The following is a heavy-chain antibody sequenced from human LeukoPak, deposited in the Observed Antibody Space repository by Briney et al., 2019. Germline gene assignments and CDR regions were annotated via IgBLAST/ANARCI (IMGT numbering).Heavy chain of an antibody. D-gene: IGHD3-10*01. CDR2: ISGSGGST. CDR3: AKAGTMVRGVIFRFDY. V-gene: IGHV3-23*01. J-gene: IGHJ4*02. CDR1: GFTFSSYA. Sequence: GGSLRLSCAAPGFTFSSYAMSWVRQAPGRGLEWVSAISGSGGSTYYADSVKGRFTISRDNSKNTLYLQMSSLRAEDTAVYYCAKAGTMVRGVIFRFDYWGQGTLVTVSS.